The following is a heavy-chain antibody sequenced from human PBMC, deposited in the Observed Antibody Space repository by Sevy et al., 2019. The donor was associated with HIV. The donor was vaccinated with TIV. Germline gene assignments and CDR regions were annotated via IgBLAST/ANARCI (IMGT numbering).Heavy chain of an antibody. CDR1: GFSFNRYW. CDR2: INQDASVT. J-gene: IGHJ4*02. V-gene: IGHV3-7*01. D-gene: IGHD6-13*01. CDR3: VRAIATPDSF. Sequence: GGSLRLSCVASGFSFNRYWMLWVRQAPGKGLEWVANINQDASVTYYAHSVKGRFTISRDNARNLVSLQMNILRVEDTALYYCVRAIATPDSFWGQGTLVTVSS.